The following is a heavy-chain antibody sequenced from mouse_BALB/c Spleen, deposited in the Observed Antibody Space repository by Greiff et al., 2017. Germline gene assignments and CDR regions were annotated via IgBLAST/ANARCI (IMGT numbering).Heavy chain of an antibody. CDR3: ARDRNDPD. CDR2: ISSGGSYT. D-gene: IGHD2-12*01. CDR1: GFTFSSYA. J-gene: IGHJ3*01. Sequence: EVKLQESGGGLVKPGGSLKLSCAASGFTFSSYAMSWVRQSPEKRLEWVAEISSGGSYTYYPDTVTGRFTISRDNAKNTLYLEMSSLRSEDTAMYYCARDRNDPDWGQGTLVTVSA. V-gene: IGHV5-9-4*01.